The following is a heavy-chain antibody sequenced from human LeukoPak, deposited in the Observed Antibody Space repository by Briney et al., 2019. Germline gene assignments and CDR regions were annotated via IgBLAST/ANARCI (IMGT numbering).Heavy chain of an antibody. D-gene: IGHD1-26*01. Sequence: PGGSLRLSCAASGFTFSGSAIHWVRQSFGKGREWIGHIDKEKNSYATASAYAVSVEGRFTVSRDDSKNMAFLQMSGLKTEDTALYFCTRDSGTYNWLDPWGQGTLVTVSS. CDR3: TRDSGTYNWLDP. CDR1: GFTFSGSA. J-gene: IGHJ5*02. V-gene: IGHV3-73*01. CDR2: IDKEKNSYATAS.